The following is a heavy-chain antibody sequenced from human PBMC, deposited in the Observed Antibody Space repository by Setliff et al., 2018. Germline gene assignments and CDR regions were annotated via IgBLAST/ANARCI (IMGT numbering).Heavy chain of an antibody. CDR2: IYPGDSDT. D-gene: IGHD3-22*01. CDR1: GNSFTNYW. CDR3: ARQYPYYHDSSGYFSPLDDGFDI. Sequence: PGESLKISCKGSGNSFTNYWIGWVRQMPGKGLEWMGIIYPGDSDTRYSPSFEGQVTISADKSISTAYLQWSSLKASDTAMYYCARQYPYYHDSSGYFSPLDDGFDIWGQGTMVTVSS. J-gene: IGHJ3*02. V-gene: IGHV5-51*01.